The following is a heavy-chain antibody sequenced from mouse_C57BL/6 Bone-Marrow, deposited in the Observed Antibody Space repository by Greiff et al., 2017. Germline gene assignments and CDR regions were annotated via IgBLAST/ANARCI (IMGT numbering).Heavy chain of an antibody. CDR3: ARNWGDFAY. Sequence: QVQLKPSGAELARPGASVKLSCKASGYTFTSYGISWVKQRTGQGLEWIGEIYPRSGNTYYNEKFKGKATLTADKYTSTAYMELRSLTSEDSAVYFCARNWGDFAYWGQGTLVTVSA. CDR2: IYPRSGNT. J-gene: IGHJ3*01. V-gene: IGHV1-81*01. D-gene: IGHD4-1*01. CDR1: GYTFTSYG.